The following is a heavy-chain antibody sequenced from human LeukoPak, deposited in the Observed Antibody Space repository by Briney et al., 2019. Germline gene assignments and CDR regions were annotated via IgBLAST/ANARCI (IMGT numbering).Heavy chain of an antibody. J-gene: IGHJ5*02. Sequence: ASVKVSRKASGYTFTSYAMHWVRQAPGQRLEWIGWINAGNGNTKYSQKFQGRVTITRDTSASTAYMELSSLRSEDTAVYYCARERARAYNWFDPWGQGTLVTVSS. CDR2: INAGNGNT. V-gene: IGHV1-3*01. CDR1: GYTFTSYA. CDR3: ARERARAYNWFDP.